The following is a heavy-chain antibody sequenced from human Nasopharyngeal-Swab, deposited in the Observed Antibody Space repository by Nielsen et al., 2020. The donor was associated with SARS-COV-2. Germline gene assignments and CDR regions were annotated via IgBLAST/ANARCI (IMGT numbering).Heavy chain of an antibody. J-gene: IGHJ4*02. V-gene: IGHV3-30*18. CDR3: AKALWAVAAPFDY. CDR2: ISYDGSNK. Sequence: GESLKISCAASGFTFSSYGMHWVRQAPGKGLEWVAVISYDGSNKYYADSVKGRFTISRDNAKNSLYLQMNSLRAEDTALYYCAKALWAVAAPFDYWGQGTLVTVSS. D-gene: IGHD6-19*01. CDR1: GFTFSSYG.